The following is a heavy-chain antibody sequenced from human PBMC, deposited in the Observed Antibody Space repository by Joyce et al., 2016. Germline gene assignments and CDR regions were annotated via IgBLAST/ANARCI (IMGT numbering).Heavy chain of an antibody. CDR2: ISIDGSNK. Sequence: QVQLVESGGGVVQPGGSLRLSCAASGFTLNTNGIHWVRQAPGKGLEWVALISIDGSNKFYADSVNGRFTISRDTSTNTVYLQMNNVRGEYTAVYYCARDMVGAAYYFDHWGQGTLVTVSS. CDR1: GFTLNTNG. D-gene: IGHD1-26*01. J-gene: IGHJ4*02. CDR3: ARDMVGAAYYFDH. V-gene: IGHV3-30*03.